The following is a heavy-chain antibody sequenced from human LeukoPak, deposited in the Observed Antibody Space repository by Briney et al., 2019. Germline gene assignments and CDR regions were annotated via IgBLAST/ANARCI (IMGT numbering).Heavy chain of an antibody. CDR1: GFTFSSYG. CDR2: IRYDGSNK. V-gene: IGHV3-30*02. D-gene: IGHD3-22*01. CDR3: ARIYRHYYDSSGYYPIDY. J-gene: IGHJ4*02. Sequence: PGGSLRLSCAASGFTFSSYGVHWVRQAPGKGLEWVAFIRYDGSNKYYADSVKGRFTISRDNSKNTLYLQMNSLRAEDTAVYYCARIYRHYYDSSGYYPIDYWGQGTLVTVSS.